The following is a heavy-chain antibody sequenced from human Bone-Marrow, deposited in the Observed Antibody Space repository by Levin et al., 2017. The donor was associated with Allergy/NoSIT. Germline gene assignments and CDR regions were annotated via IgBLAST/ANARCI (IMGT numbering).Heavy chain of an antibody. CDR2: ISYDGSSK. CDR1: GFPFTSFG. V-gene: IGHV3-30*18. J-gene: IGHJ4*02. Sequence: SLKISCVASGFPFTSFGIYWVRQAPGKGLEWVALISYDGSSKYYADSVQGRFTISRDNSKNTVFLQMDSLRADDTAVYFCAKPPPRYSGFVVASGFDDWGQGTQVTVSS. D-gene: IGHD5-12*01. CDR3: AKPPPRYSGFVVASGFDD.